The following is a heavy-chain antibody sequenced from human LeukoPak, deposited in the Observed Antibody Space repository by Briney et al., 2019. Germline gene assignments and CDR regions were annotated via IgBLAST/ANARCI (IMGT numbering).Heavy chain of an antibody. V-gene: IGHV4-61*02. CDR2: IYASGTT. CDR3: ARMREHPYGAFDP. J-gene: IGHJ5*02. D-gene: IGHD1-26*01. CDR1: GGSISSAGYY. Sequence: SETLSLTCTVSGGSISSAGYYWTWIRQPAGEGLEWIARIYASGTTNYNPSLKSRVTISVDTSKNQFSLRLISVAAADTAVYYGARMREHPYGAFDPWGQGTLVTVSS.